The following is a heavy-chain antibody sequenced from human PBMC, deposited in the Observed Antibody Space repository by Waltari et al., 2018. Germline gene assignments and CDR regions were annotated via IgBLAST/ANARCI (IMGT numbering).Heavy chain of an antibody. CDR3: ARDRGRIAALSVVRGMDV. V-gene: IGHV1-69*13. CDR1: GGTFSSYA. D-gene: IGHD6-6*01. J-gene: IGHJ6*02. CDR2: IIPIFGTA. Sequence: QVQLVQSGAEVKKPGSSVKVSCRASGGTFSSYAISWVRQAPGPGLEWMGGIIPIFGTANYAQKFQGRVTITADESTSTAYMELSSLRSEDTAVYYCARDRGRIAALSVVRGMDVWGQGTTVTVSS.